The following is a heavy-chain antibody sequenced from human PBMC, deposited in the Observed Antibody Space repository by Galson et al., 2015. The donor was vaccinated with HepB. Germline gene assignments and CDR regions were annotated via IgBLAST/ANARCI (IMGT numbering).Heavy chain of an antibody. CDR3: ARDQAYSYGHLGLDY. CDR1: GYTFTTYY. D-gene: IGHD5-18*01. J-gene: IGHJ4*02. V-gene: IGHV1-46*04. CDR2: INPSGGGT. Sequence: SVKVSCKASGYTFTTYYIHWVRQAPGQGLEWMGIINPSGGGTTYAQKLQGRVSMARDTSTSTVYMELSSLRSEDTAVYYCARDQAYSYGHLGLDYWGQGTLVTVSS.